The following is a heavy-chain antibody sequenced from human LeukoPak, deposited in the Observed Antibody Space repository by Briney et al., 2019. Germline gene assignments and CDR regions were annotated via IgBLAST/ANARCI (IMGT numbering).Heavy chain of an antibody. CDR3: ARDPAYCGGDCYFSDY. CDR1: GFTFDDYG. V-gene: IGHV3-20*04. D-gene: IGHD2-21*02. Sequence: GGSLRLACAASGFTFDDYGMSWVRQAPGKGLEWVSGINWNGGSTGFADSVKDRITISRDNAKNSLYLQMNRLRAEDTALYYCARDPAYCGGDCYFSDYWGQGTLVTVSS. CDR2: INWNGGST. J-gene: IGHJ4*02.